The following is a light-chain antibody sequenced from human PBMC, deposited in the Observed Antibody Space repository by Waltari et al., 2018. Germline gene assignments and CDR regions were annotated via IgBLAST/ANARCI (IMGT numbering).Light chain of an antibody. V-gene: IGLV2-23*02. CDR3: CSYAGSSRV. CDR1: SSDAGSYNL. Sequence: QSALPQPASVSGSPGQSITISCTGTSSDAGSYNLVSWYPQHPGKAPKLMIYEVSKRPSGVSNRFSGSKSGNTASLTISGLQAEDEADYYCCSYAGSSRVFGGGTKLTVL. J-gene: IGLJ2*01. CDR2: EVS.